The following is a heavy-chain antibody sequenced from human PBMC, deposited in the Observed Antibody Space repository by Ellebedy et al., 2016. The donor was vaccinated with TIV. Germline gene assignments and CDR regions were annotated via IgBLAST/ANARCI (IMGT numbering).Heavy chain of an antibody. Sequence: SETLSLTCAVYGGSFSGYFWSWIRQPPGKGLEWIGDINHRGSTNYNPSLKSRLTISLDTSKDQFSLKVTSVTAADTAVYYCARLETGHFDFWGQGNLVTVSS. CDR2: INHRGST. D-gene: IGHD1-1*01. V-gene: IGHV4-34*01. CDR1: GGSFSGYF. CDR3: ARLETGHFDF. J-gene: IGHJ4*02.